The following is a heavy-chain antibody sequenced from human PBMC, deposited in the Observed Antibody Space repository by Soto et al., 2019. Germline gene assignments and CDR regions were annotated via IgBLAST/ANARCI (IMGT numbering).Heavy chain of an antibody. CDR3: ARLVAPGEFDS. CDR1: GYMFTNYA. CDR2: ISSANGNT. V-gene: IGHV1-3*01. Sequence: ASVKVSCKASGYMFTNYAIHWVRQAPGQSLEWMGWISSANGNTQHSQKFPGRVTITRDTSASTDYMELSSLRSEDTAVYYCARLVAPGEFDSWGQGTLVTVSS. D-gene: IGHD7-27*01. J-gene: IGHJ4*02.